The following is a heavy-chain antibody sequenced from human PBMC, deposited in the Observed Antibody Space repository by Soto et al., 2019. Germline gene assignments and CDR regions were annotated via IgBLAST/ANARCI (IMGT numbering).Heavy chain of an antibody. D-gene: IGHD2-2*01. V-gene: IGHV1-69*13. J-gene: IGHJ6*02. CDR2: IIPIFGTA. Sequence: SVKVSCKASGGTFSSYAISWVRQAPGQGLEWMGGIIPIFGTANYAQKFQGRVTITADESTSTAYMELSSLRSEDTAVYYCAREGYCISTSCDGMDVWGQGTTVTVSS. CDR3: AREGYCISTSCDGMDV. CDR1: GGTFSSYA.